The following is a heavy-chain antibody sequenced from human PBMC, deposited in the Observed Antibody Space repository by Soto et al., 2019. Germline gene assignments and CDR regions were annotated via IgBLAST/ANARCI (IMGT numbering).Heavy chain of an antibody. D-gene: IGHD3-10*01. CDR3: ARVLPGRYGMDV. CDR1: GFTFSSYA. J-gene: IGHJ6*02. V-gene: IGHV3-23*01. Sequence: TGGSLRLSCAASGFTFSSYAMSWVRQAPGKGLEWVSAISGSGGSTYYADSVKGRFTISRDNSKNTLYLQMNSLRAEDTAVYYCARVLPGRYGMDVWGQGTTVTVSS. CDR2: ISGSGGST.